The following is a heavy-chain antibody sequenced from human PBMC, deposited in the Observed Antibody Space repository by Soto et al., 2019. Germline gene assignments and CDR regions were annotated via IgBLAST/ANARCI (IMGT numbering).Heavy chain of an antibody. CDR1: SGSISNGDYY. V-gene: IGHV4-31*03. Sequence: QVQLQESGPGLVKPSQTLSLTCTVSSGSISNGDYYWSWIRQHPGKGLEWIGYIHHSGSTFYNPSRKNRVTISADTSKNQCSLELNSVTAADTAVYYCARGKLWWDSWGQGILVTVSS. J-gene: IGHJ4*02. CDR3: ARGKLWWDS. CDR2: IHHSGST. D-gene: IGHD2-21*01.